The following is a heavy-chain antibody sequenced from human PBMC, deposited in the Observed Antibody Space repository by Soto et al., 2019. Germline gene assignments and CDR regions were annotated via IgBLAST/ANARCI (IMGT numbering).Heavy chain of an antibody. CDR1: GFTFSSYA. J-gene: IGHJ4*02. Sequence: GGSLRLSCAASGFTFSSYAMSWVRQAPGKGLEWVSAISGSGGSTYYADSVKGRFTISRDNSKNTLYLQMNSLRAEDTAVYYCAKGRRSTTVVTYFDYWGQGTLVTVSS. V-gene: IGHV3-23*01. CDR2: ISGSGGST. D-gene: IGHD4-17*01. CDR3: AKGRRSTTVVTYFDY.